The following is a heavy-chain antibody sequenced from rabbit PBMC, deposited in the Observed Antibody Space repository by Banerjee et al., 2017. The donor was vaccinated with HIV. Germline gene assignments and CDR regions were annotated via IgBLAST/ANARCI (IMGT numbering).Heavy chain of an antibody. CDR2: IYAGSNNT. D-gene: IGHD1-1*01. CDR1: GLSFSNSHW. Sequence: QQQLVESGGGLVKPEGSLTLTCTVSGLSFSNSHWICWVRQAPGKGLEWIGCIYAGSNNTYYATWAKGRFTISRTSSTTVTLRMTSLTAADRATYFCARDLLGVIGWNFYLWGPGTLVTVS. J-gene: IGHJ4*01. V-gene: IGHV1S45*01. CDR3: ARDLLGVIGWNFYL.